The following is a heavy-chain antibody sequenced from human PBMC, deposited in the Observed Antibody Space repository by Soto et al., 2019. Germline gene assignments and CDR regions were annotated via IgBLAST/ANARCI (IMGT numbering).Heavy chain of an antibody. CDR2: IRSKAYGGTT. CDR1: GFTFGDYA. V-gene: IGHV3-49*04. Sequence: GGSLRLSCTASGFTFGDYAMSWVRQAPGKGLEWVGFIRSKAYGGTTEYAASVKGRFTISRDDSKSIAYLQMNSLKTEDTAVYYCTRVLYCTNGVCYYFDYWGQGTLVTVSS. J-gene: IGHJ4*02. D-gene: IGHD2-8*01. CDR3: TRVLYCTNGVCYYFDY.